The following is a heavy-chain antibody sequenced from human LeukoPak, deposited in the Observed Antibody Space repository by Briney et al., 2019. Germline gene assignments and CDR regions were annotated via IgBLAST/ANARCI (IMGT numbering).Heavy chain of an antibody. CDR2: IYYSGST. V-gene: IGHV4-59*08. J-gene: IGHJ2*01. CDR3: ARSSSGWYKYFDL. Sequence: SETLSLTCTVSGGSISSYYWSWIRQPPGKGLEWIGYIYYSGSTNYNPSLKSRVTISVDTSKNQFSLKLSSVTAADTAVYYCARSSSGWYKYFDLWGRGTLVTVSS. CDR1: GGSISSYY. D-gene: IGHD6-19*01.